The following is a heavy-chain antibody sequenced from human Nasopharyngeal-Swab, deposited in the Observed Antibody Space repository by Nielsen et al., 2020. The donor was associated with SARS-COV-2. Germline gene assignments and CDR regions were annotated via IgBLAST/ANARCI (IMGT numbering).Heavy chain of an antibody. CDR3: ARFMLRNAFDI. CDR1: GFTFSDYY. V-gene: IGHV3-11*06. D-gene: IGHD2-8*01. J-gene: IGHJ3*02. CDR2: ISSSSRSYT. Sequence: GESLKISCAASGFTFSDYYMSWIRQAAGRGLEGVSYISSSSRSYTNNADSVKGRFTISRDNAKNSLYLQMNSLRAEDTAVYYCARFMLRNAFDIWGQGTMVTVSS.